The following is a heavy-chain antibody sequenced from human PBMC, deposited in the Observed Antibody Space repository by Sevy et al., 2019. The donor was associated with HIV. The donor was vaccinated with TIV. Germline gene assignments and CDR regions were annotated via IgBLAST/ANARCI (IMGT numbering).Heavy chain of an antibody. CDR1: GFTFSPYS. CDR3: AREGGHVNIFGVVPRDAMDV. Sequence: GESLKTSCAASGFTFSPYSMNWVRQAPGKGLEWVSSISSSSSYIYYADSVKGRFIISRDNAKNSLYLQMNSLRAEDTAVYYCAREGGHVNIFGVVPRDAMDVWGQGTTVTVSS. CDR2: ISSSSSYI. V-gene: IGHV3-21*01. J-gene: IGHJ6*02. D-gene: IGHD3-3*02.